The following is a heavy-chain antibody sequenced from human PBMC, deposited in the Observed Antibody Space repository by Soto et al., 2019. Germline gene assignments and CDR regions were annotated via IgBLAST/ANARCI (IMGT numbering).Heavy chain of an antibody. J-gene: IGHJ6*02. CDR1: GGSISSGDYY. V-gene: IGHV4-30-4*01. Sequence: SETLSLTCTVSGGSISSGDYYWSWIRQPPGKGLEWIGCIYYSGSTYYNPSLKSRVTISVDTFKNQFSLKLSSVTAADTAVYYCARVAWGRIDFGVGRYYYGMDVWGQGTTVNVSS. CDR2: IYYSGST. D-gene: IGHD3-3*01. CDR3: ARVAWGRIDFGVGRYYYGMDV.